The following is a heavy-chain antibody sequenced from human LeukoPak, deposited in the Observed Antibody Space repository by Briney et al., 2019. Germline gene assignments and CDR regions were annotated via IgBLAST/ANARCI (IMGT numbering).Heavy chain of an antibody. J-gene: IGHJ4*02. CDR3: TTVWVLTGYYNTLYFDY. Sequence: GGSLRLSCAASGFTFSNAWMSWVRQAPGKGLEWVGRIKSKTDGGTIDYAAPVKGRFTISRDDSKNTLYLQMNSLKTEDTAVYYRTTVWVLTGYYNTLYFDYWGQGTLVTVSS. D-gene: IGHD3-9*01. CDR1: GFTFSNAW. CDR2: IKSKTDGGTI. V-gene: IGHV3-15*01.